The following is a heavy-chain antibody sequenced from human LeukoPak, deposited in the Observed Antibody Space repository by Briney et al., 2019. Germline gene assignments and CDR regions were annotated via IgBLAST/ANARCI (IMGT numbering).Heavy chain of an antibody. Sequence: ASVKVSCKASGYTFTGYYMHWVRQAPGQGLEWMGWINPNSGGTNYAQKSQGRVTMTRDTSISTAYMELSRLRSDDTAVYYCARESAGGYYDSSGYRTFDYWGQGTLVTVSS. J-gene: IGHJ4*02. CDR2: INPNSGGT. CDR3: ARESAGGYYDSSGYRTFDY. V-gene: IGHV1-2*02. D-gene: IGHD3-22*01. CDR1: GYTFTGYY.